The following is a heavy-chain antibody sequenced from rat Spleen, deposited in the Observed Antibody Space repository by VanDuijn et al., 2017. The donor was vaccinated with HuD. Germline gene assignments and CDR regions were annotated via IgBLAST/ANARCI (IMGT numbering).Heavy chain of an antibody. CDR3: ARSAILRIVRDVMDA. Sequence: EVQLQESGPGLVKPSQSLSLTCSVTGYSITSAYRWNWIRKFPGNKLEWMGYINSAGNANYNPSLKSRISISRDTSKNQFFLQVNSLSTEDTATYYCARSAILRIVRDVMDAWGQGTSVTVSS. CDR2: INSAGNA. J-gene: IGHJ4*01. D-gene: IGHD1-6*01. V-gene: IGHV3-3*01. CDR1: GYSITSAYR.